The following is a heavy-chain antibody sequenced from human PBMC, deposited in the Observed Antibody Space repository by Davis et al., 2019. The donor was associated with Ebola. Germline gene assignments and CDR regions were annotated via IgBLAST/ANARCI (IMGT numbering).Heavy chain of an antibody. CDR3: VKDYGSGTYNYYYYYMDV. V-gene: IGHV3-64D*06. CDR2: ISSNGGST. J-gene: IGHJ6*03. CDR1: GFTFSSYA. Sequence: ESLKISCSASGFTFSSYAMHWVRQAPGKGLEYVSVISSNGGSTNYADSVKGRFTISRDNSKNTLYLQMSSLRAEDTAVYYCVKDYGSGTYNYYYYYMDVWGKRTTVTVSS. D-gene: IGHD3-10*01.